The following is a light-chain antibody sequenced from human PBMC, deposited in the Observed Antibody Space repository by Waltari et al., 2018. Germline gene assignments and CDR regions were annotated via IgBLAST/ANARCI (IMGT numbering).Light chain of an antibody. J-gene: IGKJ2*01. Sequence: DIQMTQSPSSLSASVRDRVTITCRASQSISNSLIWYQQKPGKAPKVLIFGASSLQSGVPSRCSGSGSGTDFTLTINSLQPEDFATYSCQQSYTSPYTFGQGTKLEI. CDR1: QSISNS. CDR2: GAS. V-gene: IGKV1-39*01. CDR3: QQSYTSPYT.